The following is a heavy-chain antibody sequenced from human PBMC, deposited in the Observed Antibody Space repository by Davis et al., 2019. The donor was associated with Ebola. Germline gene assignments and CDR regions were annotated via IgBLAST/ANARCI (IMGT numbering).Heavy chain of an antibody. CDR3: ARMLGYCSGGSCYTSGWFDP. D-gene: IGHD2-15*01. Sequence: AASVKVSCKASGYTFTSYGISWVRQAPGQGLEWMGWISAYNGNTNYAQKLQGRVTMTTDTSTSTAYMELRSLRSDDTAVYYCARMLGYCSGGSCYTSGWFDPWGQGTLVTDSS. CDR1: GYTFTSYG. CDR2: ISAYNGNT. J-gene: IGHJ5*02. V-gene: IGHV1-18*01.